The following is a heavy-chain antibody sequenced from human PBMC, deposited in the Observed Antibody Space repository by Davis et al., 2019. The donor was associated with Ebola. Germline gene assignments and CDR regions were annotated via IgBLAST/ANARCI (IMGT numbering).Heavy chain of an antibody. V-gene: IGHV7-4-1*02. CDR2: INTNTGNP. Sequence: AASVKVSCKTSGYTFTGYYIHWVRQAPGQGLEWMGWINTNTGNPTYAQGFTGRFVFSLDTSVSTAYLQISSLKAEDTAVYYCARAIQNELLWFGELLVDWFDPWGQGTLVTVSS. CDR3: ARAIQNELLWFGELLVDWFDP. J-gene: IGHJ5*02. D-gene: IGHD3-10*01. CDR1: GYTFTGYY.